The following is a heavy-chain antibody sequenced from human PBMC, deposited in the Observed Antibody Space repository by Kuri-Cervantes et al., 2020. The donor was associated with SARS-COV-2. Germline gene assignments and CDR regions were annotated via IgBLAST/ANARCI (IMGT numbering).Heavy chain of an antibody. CDR3: VKDLTGYWAFDY. CDR2: LDGNGHMI. V-gene: IGHV3-64D*06. CDR1: GFTFSTHA. J-gene: IGHJ4*02. Sequence: GESLKIPWSSSGFTFSTHAMHWVRQALGKGLEYVSGLDGNGHMIYYADSVKCRFTISRDNSKSTVYLQMSSLGAEDTALYYCVKDLTGYWAFDYWGQGTLVTVSS. D-gene: IGHD1-20*01.